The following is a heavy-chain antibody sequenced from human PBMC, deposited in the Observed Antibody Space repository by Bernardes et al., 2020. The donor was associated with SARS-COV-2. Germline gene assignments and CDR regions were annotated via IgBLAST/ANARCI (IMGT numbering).Heavy chain of an antibody. D-gene: IGHD6-19*01. CDR2: INWSGDST. Sequence: GGSLRLSCAASGFSIDEHGMSWVRQAPGKGLEWVSEINWSGDSTSYADSVKGRFTISRDSAKNSLYLQMNSLRAEDTALYYCARDRALAATMWFDPWGQGTLVTVSS. CDR1: GFSIDEHG. J-gene: IGHJ5*02. CDR3: ARDRALAATMWFDP. V-gene: IGHV3-20*04.